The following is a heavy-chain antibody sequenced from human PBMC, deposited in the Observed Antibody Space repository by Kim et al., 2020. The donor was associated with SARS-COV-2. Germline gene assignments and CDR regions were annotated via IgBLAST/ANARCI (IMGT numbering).Heavy chain of an antibody. J-gene: IGHJ1*01. CDR2: IRDSGGST. CDR3: AKVTSGSSGWFEYFQH. D-gene: IGHD6-19*01. Sequence: GGSLRLSCAASGFTFNNYAMSWVRQAPGKGLEWVSGIRDSGGSTKYADSVKGRFSISRDNSKNTLYLQMDSLRAEDTAVYYGAKVTSGSSGWFEYFQHWGQGTLVTVSS. CDR1: GFTFNNYA. V-gene: IGHV3-23*01.